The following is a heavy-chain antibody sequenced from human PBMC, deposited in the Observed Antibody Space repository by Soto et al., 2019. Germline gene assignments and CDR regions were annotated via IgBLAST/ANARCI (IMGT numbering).Heavy chain of an antibody. D-gene: IGHD6-13*01. J-gene: IGHJ4*02. Sequence: EVQLLDSGGGLVQPGGSLRLSCAASGVTFSNYAVTWVRQAPGKGLELVSNISGSAGSTYYADSVKGRFTISRDNSKNTLYLQMNSLRAEDTAVYYCAKDQGSSWYEIDYWGQGTLVTVSS. CDR2: ISGSAGST. CDR1: GVTFSNYA. CDR3: AKDQGSSWYEIDY. V-gene: IGHV3-23*01.